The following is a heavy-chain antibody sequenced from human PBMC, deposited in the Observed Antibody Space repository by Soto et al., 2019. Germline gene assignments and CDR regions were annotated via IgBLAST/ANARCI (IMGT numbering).Heavy chain of an antibody. CDR3: AKDLVLYRIAATNRWDY. CDR2: ISYDGSNK. CDR1: GFTFSSYA. J-gene: IGHJ4*02. V-gene: IGHV3-30*18. D-gene: IGHD6-25*01. Sequence: GGSLRLSCAASGFTFSSYAMHWVRQAPGKGLEWVAAISYDGSNKYYADSVKGRFTISRDNSKKTLYLQMNSLRAEDTALYYCAKDLVLYRIAATNRWDYWGQGTLVTVSS.